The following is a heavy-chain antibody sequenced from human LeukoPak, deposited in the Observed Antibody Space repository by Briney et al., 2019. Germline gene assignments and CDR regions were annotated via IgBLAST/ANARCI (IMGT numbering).Heavy chain of an antibody. V-gene: IGHV3-23*01. J-gene: IGHJ4*02. Sequence: GGSLRLSCPASGFTFSNYAMTWVRQAPGKGLEWVSGILASGETTYYADSVKGRFTISRDNSKNTLYLQMNSLRAEDTAIYYCAKNYYDSSGPYSWVFDYWGQGTPVTVSS. CDR2: ILASGETT. CDR3: AKNYYDSSGPYSWVFDY. D-gene: IGHD3-22*01. CDR1: GFTFSNYA.